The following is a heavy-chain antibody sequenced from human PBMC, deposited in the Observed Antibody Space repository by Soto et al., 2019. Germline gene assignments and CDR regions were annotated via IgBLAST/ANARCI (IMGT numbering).Heavy chain of an antibody. Sequence: GGSLRLSCAASGFTFSSYGMHWVRQAPGKGLEWVAVIWYDGSNKYYADSVKGRFTISRDNSKNTLYLQMNSLRAEDTAVYYCARMVILTGYHTSDDWGQGTLVTVSS. J-gene: IGHJ4*02. V-gene: IGHV3-33*01. CDR1: GFTFSSYG. D-gene: IGHD3-9*01. CDR2: IWYDGSNK. CDR3: ARMVILTGYHTSDD.